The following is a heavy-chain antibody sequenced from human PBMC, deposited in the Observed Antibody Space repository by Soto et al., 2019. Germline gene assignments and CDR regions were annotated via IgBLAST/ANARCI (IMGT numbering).Heavy chain of an antibody. CDR3: AYSANHRYFFDS. CDR1: GGSFRSYA. CDR2: IIPIFGTP. D-gene: IGHD5-18*01. Sequence: QVQLVQSGAEVKKPGSSVKVSCKASGGSFRSYAVNWVRQAPGQGLECLGGIIPIFGTPNYAQKFHGRVSITADESTSTVYMDLISLTSEDTAVYYCAYSANHRYFFDSWCQGTLVTVSS. J-gene: IGHJ5*01. V-gene: IGHV1-69*12.